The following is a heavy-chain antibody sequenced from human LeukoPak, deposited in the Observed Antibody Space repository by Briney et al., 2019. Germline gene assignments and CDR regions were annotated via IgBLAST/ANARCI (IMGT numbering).Heavy chain of an antibody. Sequence: LSLYCVCSRLTFIRYSMNSVVHGPGTGLEWVSSISSSSANIYYHTPVKGRFTISRDTSKNSLYLQMTTLRAADTAVYYCARVHYDCWPYSYYMDVWGKGTTVTVSS. V-gene: IGHV3-21*01. CDR1: RLTFIRYS. CDR3: ARVHYDCWPYSYYMDV. CDR2: ISSSSANI. D-gene: IGHD3-3*01. J-gene: IGHJ6*03.